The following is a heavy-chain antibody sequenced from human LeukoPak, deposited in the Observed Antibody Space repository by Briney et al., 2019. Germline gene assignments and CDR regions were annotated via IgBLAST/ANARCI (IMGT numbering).Heavy chain of an antibody. CDR3: AKFPDYDSSGYYWLDY. J-gene: IGHJ4*02. D-gene: IGHD3-22*01. Sequence: GGSLRLSCAASGFTFSSYGMHWVRQAPGKGLEWVAFIRYDGSNKYYADSVKGRFTISRDNSKNTLYLQMNSLRAEDTAVYYCAKFPDYDSSGYYWLDYWGQGTLVTVSS. CDR2: IRYDGSNK. CDR1: GFTFSSYG. V-gene: IGHV3-30*02.